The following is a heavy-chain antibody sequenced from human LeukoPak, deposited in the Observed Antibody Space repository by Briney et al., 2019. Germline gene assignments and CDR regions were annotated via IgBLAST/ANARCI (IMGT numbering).Heavy chain of an antibody. V-gene: IGHV3-48*03. CDR2: ISSSGSTI. Sequence: GGSLRLSCAASGFTFSSYEMNWVRQAPGKGLEWVSYISSSGSTIYYADSVKGRFTISRDNAKNSLYLQMDSLRAEDTAVYYCARDPWGFGESPDAFDIRGQGTMVTVSS. CDR3: ARDPWGFGESPDAFDI. J-gene: IGHJ3*02. CDR1: GFTFSSYE. D-gene: IGHD3-10*01.